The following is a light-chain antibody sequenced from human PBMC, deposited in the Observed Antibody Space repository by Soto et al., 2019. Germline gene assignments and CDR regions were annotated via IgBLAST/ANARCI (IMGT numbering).Light chain of an antibody. CDR3: QQTHGPPPT. CDR2: AAS. Sequence: DIQMTQSPSSVSASVGDRVTITCRASQDIRTWLAWYQQTPGKAPKLLINAASSLRGGVPSRFSGSGIGAEFTLTISSLQPEDFATYYCQQTHGPPPTFGGGTKVEIK. V-gene: IGKV1D-12*01. J-gene: IGKJ4*01. CDR1: QDIRTW.